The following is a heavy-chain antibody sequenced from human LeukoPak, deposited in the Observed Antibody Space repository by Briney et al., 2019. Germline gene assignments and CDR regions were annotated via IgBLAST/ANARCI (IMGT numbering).Heavy chain of an antibody. J-gene: IGHJ4*02. Sequence: ASVKVSCKASGYTFTSYGISWVRQAPGQGFEWMGWIIAYNGNTNYAQKLQGRVTMTTDTSTSTAYMELRSPRSDDTAVYYCARVFHDSSGYYPYYFDYWGQGTLVPVSS. CDR1: GYTFTSYG. D-gene: IGHD3-22*01. CDR2: IIAYNGNT. V-gene: IGHV1-18*01. CDR3: ARVFHDSSGYYPYYFDY.